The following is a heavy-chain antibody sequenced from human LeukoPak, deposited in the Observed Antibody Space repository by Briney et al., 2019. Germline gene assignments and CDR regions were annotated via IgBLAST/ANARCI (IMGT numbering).Heavy chain of an antibody. Sequence: GESLKISCKGSGFSFTSFWIGWVRQMPGKGLEWVGIIYPADSDTRCSPSFQGQVTISADKSISTAYLQWSSLRASDTAMYYCASRYGGDNSRYGHYWGQGTLVTVSS. CDR3: ASRYGGDNSRYGHY. J-gene: IGHJ4*02. CDR2: IYPADSDT. D-gene: IGHD4-23*01. V-gene: IGHV5-51*01. CDR1: GFSFTSFW.